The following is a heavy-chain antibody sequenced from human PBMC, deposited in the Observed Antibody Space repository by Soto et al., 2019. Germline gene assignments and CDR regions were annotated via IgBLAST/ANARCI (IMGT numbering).Heavy chain of an antibody. D-gene: IGHD2-2*01. CDR3: ASGDYCSSTSCYFQGSPHGRRYYGMDF. Sequence: ASVKVSCKASGGTFSSYAISWVRQAPGQGLEWMGGIIPIFGTANYAQKFQGRVTITADESTSTAYMELSSLRSEDTAVYYCASGDYCSSTSCYFQGSPHGRRYYGMDFWGQGTTVTVSS. CDR1: GGTFSSYA. J-gene: IGHJ6*02. V-gene: IGHV1-69*13. CDR2: IIPIFGTA.